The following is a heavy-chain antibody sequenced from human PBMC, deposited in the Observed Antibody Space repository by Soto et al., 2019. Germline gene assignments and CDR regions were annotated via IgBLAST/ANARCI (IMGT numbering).Heavy chain of an antibody. V-gene: IGHV2-5*02. D-gene: IGHD1-26*01. CDR3: ARRIDAFDY. CDR2: IYWDDEK. J-gene: IGHJ4*02. Sequence: QITLKESGPTLVKPTQPLTLTCTFSGFSISTSGVGVRWVRQPPGKALECLAIIYWDDEKRYMPSLESRLTIPKHTPRNQVVLTMTNMEPVDTATYYCARRIDAFDYWGQGTLVTVSS. CDR1: GFSISTSGVG.